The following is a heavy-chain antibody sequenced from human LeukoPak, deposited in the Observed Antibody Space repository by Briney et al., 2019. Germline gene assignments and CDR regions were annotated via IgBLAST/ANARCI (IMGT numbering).Heavy chain of an antibody. CDR2: INSDGSTT. CDR1: GFTFSSYW. CDR3: AGASSTSSYF. V-gene: IGHV3-74*01. D-gene: IGHD2-2*01. J-gene: IGHJ4*02. Sequence: GGSLRLSCAASGFTFSSYWMHWVRQVPGKGLVWVSRINSDGSTTSYADSVKGRFTISRDNAKNTLYLQMNNLRAEDTAVYYCAGASSTSSYFWGQGTLVTVSS.